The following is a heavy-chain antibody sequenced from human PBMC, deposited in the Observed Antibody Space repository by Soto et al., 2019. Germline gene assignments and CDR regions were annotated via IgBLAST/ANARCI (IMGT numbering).Heavy chain of an antibody. J-gene: IGHJ6*02. CDR3: ARSSGWRQVVVYNYRLDV. CDR1: GFFLSNNW. Sequence: QVQLVESGGGWVKPGESLRLSCIGSGFFLSNNWMTWIRQAPGKGLEWVSYISASGDYTIYADSLKGRFTISRDNARNSLWLQINSLTAEDSAVYYCARSSGWRQVVVYNYRLDVWGQGTTVIVSS. CDR2: ISASGDYT. D-gene: IGHD1-1*01. V-gene: IGHV3-11*06.